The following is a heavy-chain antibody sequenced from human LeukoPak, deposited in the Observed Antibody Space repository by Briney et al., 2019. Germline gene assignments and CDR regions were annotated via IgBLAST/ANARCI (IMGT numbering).Heavy chain of an antibody. Sequence: SETLSLTCAVYGGFFSGYYWSWIRQPAGKGLEWIGRIYTSGSTNYNPSLKSRVTMSVDTSKNQFSLKLSSVTGADTAVYYCARDSRPDLNYDSGIYYYYMDVWGKGTTVTVSS. CDR1: GGFFSGYY. J-gene: IGHJ6*03. D-gene: IGHD3-3*01. CDR2: IYTSGST. CDR3: ARDSRPDLNYDSGIYYYYMDV. V-gene: IGHV4-4*07.